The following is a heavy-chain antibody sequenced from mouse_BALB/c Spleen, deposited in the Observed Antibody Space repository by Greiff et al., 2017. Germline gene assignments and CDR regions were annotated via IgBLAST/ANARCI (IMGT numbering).Heavy chain of an antibody. CDR3: ARPYRYDAMDY. J-gene: IGHJ4*01. CDR2: INPSTGYT. Sequence: QVQLQQSGAELAKPGASVKMSCKASGFTFTSYWMHWVKQRPGQGLEWIGYINPSTGYTEYNQKFKDKATLTADKSTSTAYMQLSSLTSEDSAVYYYARPYRYDAMDYWGQGTSVTVSS. D-gene: IGHD2-14*01. CDR1: GFTFTSYW. V-gene: IGHV1-7*01.